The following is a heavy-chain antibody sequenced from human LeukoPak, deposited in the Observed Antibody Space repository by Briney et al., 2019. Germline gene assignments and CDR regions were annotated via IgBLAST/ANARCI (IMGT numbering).Heavy chain of an antibody. J-gene: IGHJ4*02. V-gene: IGHV4-30-4*08. D-gene: IGHD2-21*01. CDR2: IYYSGST. CDR1: GGSFNSGDYS. CDR3: ARGRGNWNYFDS. Sequence: SETLSLTCTVSGGSFNSGDYSWNWIRHSPGKGLEWFGYIYYSGSTYYTPPLRSRLTMSVDTFKSQFSLKLRSVTAADTAVYYCARGRGNWNYFDSWGQGTLVTVSS.